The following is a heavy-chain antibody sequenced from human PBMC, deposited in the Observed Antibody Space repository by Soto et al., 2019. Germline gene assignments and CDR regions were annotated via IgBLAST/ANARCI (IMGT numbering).Heavy chain of an antibody. Sequence: ASVKVSCKASGYTFTGYYMHWVRQAPGQGLEWMGWINPNSGGTNYAQKFQGWVTMTRDTSISTAYMELSRLRSDDTAVYYCARRECGGGSCYSTINWFDPWGQGTLVTVSS. CDR2: INPNSGGT. CDR3: ARRECGGGSCYSTINWFDP. V-gene: IGHV1-2*04. CDR1: GYTFTGYY. D-gene: IGHD2-15*01. J-gene: IGHJ5*02.